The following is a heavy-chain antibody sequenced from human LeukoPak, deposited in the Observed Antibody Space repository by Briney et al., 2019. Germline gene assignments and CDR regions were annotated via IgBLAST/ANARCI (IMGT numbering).Heavy chain of an antibody. D-gene: IGHD2-15*01. Sequence: GGSLRLSCAASGFTFSSYAMHWVRQAPGKGLEWVGVISYDGSNKYYADSVKGRFTISRDNSKNTLYLQMNSLRAEDTAVYYCARTTLTIYGGGSCYDYWGHGTLVTVSS. V-gene: IGHV3-30-3*01. CDR3: ARTTLTIYGGGSCYDY. J-gene: IGHJ4*01. CDR1: GFTFSSYA. CDR2: ISYDGSNK.